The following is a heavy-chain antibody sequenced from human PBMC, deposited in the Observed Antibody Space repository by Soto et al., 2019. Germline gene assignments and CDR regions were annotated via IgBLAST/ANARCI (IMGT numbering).Heavy chain of an antibody. J-gene: IGHJ4*02. Sequence: GGSLRLSCAASGFIFDDYAMHWVRQAPGKGLEWVSGISWDSGKIGYADSVKGRFTISRDNAKNSLYLQMNSLRAEDTALHYCAKGIAAAGTRPFDYWGQGTLVTVSS. CDR3: AKGIAAAGTRPFDY. D-gene: IGHD6-13*01. CDR2: ISWDSGKI. CDR1: GFIFDDYA. V-gene: IGHV3-9*01.